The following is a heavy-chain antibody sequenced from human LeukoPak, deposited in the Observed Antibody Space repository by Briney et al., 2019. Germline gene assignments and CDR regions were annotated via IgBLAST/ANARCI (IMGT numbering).Heavy chain of an antibody. Sequence: SETLSLTCNVSGDSLTSQFWSWIRQTPGKGLEWIGYVFHSGTTNYSPSLKSRVTISLDASKKQFYLRLASVTAADTAVYYCARRMATVTDAFDIWGRGTMVSVSS. CDR3: ARRMATVTDAFDI. J-gene: IGHJ3*02. CDR1: GDSLTSQF. V-gene: IGHV4-59*08. D-gene: IGHD5-24*01. CDR2: VFHSGTT.